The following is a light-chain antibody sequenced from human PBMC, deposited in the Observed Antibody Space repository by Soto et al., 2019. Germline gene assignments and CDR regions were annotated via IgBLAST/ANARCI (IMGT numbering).Light chain of an antibody. V-gene: IGLV2-14*01. CDR3: SSYTNTYTYV. Sequence: QSVLTQPASVSGSPGQSITISCTGSSSDVGAYNYVSWYQQYPGNAPKLIIYEVNYRPSEVPHRFSGSTSGNTATLTISGLQAEDEAEYYCSSYTNTYTYVFGPGTKVTVL. J-gene: IGLJ1*01. CDR1: SSDVGAYNY. CDR2: EVN.